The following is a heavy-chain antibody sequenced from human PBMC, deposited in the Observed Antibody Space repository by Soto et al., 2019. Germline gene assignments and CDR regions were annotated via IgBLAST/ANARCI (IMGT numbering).Heavy chain of an antibody. CDR1: GFTFSSYC. D-gene: IGHD6-19*01. CDR2: ISYDGGNK. CDR3: AKAVSGMPSYFDH. J-gene: IGHJ4*02. V-gene: IGHV3-30*18. Sequence: QVQLVEAGGGVVQPGRSLRLSCAASGFTFSSYCMHWVRQAPGKGLEWGAVISYDGGNKYYADSVMGRFTISRDNSKKTLYLQMNSLGAEDTAVYYCAKAVSGMPSYFDHWGQGNLGTVSS.